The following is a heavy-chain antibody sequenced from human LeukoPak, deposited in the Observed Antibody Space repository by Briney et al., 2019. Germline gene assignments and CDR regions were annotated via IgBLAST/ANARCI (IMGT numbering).Heavy chain of an antibody. CDR2: INAGNGNT. V-gene: IGHV1-3*01. CDR1: GYTFTSYA. J-gene: IGHJ4*02. CDR3: ARDHSSSWYFDY. D-gene: IGHD6-13*01. Sequence: ASVKVSCKASGYTFTSYAMHWVRQAPGQRLEWMGWINAGNGNTKYSQKLQGRVTITRDTSATTAYMELSSLRSEDTAVYYCARDHSSSWYFDYWGQGTLVIVSS.